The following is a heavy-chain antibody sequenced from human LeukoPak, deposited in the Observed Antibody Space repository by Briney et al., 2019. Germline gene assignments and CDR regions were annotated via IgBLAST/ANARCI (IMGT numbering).Heavy chain of an antibody. V-gene: IGHV1-8*01. D-gene: IGHD3-22*01. Sequence: ASVKVSCKASGYTFTSYDINWVRQATGQGLEWMGWMNPNSGNTGYAQKFQGRVTMTRNTSISTAYMELRSLRSEDTAVYYCARHPPHYYDSSGRVYYFDYWGQGTLVTVSS. J-gene: IGHJ4*02. CDR2: MNPNSGNT. CDR3: ARHPPHYYDSSGRVYYFDY. CDR1: GYTFTSYD.